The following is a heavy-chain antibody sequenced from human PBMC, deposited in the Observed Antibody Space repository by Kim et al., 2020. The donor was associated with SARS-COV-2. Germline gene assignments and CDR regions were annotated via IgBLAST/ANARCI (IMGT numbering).Heavy chain of an antibody. D-gene: IGHD2-2*01. J-gene: IGHJ3*02. V-gene: IGHV4-4*08. CDR3: ARDIVVVPAAIDAFDI. Sequence: SLKSRVTISLDTSKNQFSLKLSSVTAADTAVYYCARDIVVVPAAIDAFDIWGQGTMVTVSS.